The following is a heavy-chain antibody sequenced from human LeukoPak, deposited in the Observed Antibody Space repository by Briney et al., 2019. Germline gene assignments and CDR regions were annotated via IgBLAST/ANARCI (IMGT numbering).Heavy chain of an antibody. V-gene: IGHV3-30-3*01. CDR1: GFTFSSYA. Sequence: PGGSLRLSCAASGFTFSSYAMHWVRQAPGKGLEWVAVISYDGSNKYYADSVKGRFTISRDNSKNTLYLQMSSLRAEDTAVYYCAKGMDYNWFDPWGQGTLVTVSS. CDR3: AKGMDYNWFDP. CDR2: ISYDGSNK. D-gene: IGHD3/OR15-3a*01. J-gene: IGHJ5*02.